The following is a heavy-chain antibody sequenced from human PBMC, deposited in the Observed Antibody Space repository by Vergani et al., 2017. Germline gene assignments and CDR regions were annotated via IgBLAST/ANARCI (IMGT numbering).Heavy chain of an antibody. CDR3: ARVVVCSGGSCYGPQYNXFDP. D-gene: IGHD2-15*01. Sequence: QLQLQESGSGLVKPSQTLSLTCAVSGGSISSGGYSWSWIRQPPGKGLEWIGYIYHSGSTYYNPSLKSRVTISVDRSKNQFSLKLSSVTAADTAVYYCARVVVCSGGSCYGPQYNXFDPWGQGTLVTVSS. CDR1: GGSISSGGYS. J-gene: IGHJ5*02. V-gene: IGHV4-30-2*01. CDR2: IYHSGST.